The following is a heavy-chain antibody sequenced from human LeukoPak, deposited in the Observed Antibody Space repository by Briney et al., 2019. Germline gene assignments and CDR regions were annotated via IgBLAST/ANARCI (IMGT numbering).Heavy chain of an antibody. CDR2: IYYSGST. J-gene: IGHJ6*03. CDR1: GGSISSSSYY. CDR3: ARLQRGYSYGYYYYYYMDV. V-gene: IGHV4-39*01. D-gene: IGHD5-18*01. Sequence: SETLSLTCTVSGGSISSSSYYWGWIRQPPGKGLEWIGSIYYSGSTYYNPSLKSRVTISVDTSKNQFSLKLSSVTAADTAVYYCARLQRGYSYGYYYYYYMDVWGKGTTVTVSS.